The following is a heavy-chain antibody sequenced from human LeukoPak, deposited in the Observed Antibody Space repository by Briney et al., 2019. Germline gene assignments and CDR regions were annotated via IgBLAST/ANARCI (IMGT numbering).Heavy chain of an antibody. V-gene: IGHV3-21*01. Sequence: GGSLRLSCAASGFTFSSYSMNWVRQAPGKGLEWVSSISSSSSYIYYADSVKGRFTISRDNAKNSLYLQMNSLRAEDTAVYYCARGFSSAMVLSNFDYWGQGTLVTVSS. CDR2: ISSSSSYI. J-gene: IGHJ4*02. CDR1: GFTFSSYS. D-gene: IGHD5-18*01. CDR3: ARGFSSAMVLSNFDY.